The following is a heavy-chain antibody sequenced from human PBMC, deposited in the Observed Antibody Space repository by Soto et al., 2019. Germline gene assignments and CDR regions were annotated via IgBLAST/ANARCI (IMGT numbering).Heavy chain of an antibody. V-gene: IGHV4-34*01. J-gene: IGHJ4*02. CDR2: INHSGSI. CDR1: GGSFSGYS. Sequence: QVQLQQWGAGLLKPSETLSLTCAVYGGSFSGYSWSWIRQPPGKGLEWIGEINHSGSITYNPSLKSRVIISVDTSKNQFSLNLSSVTAADMAVYYCARGRASDYWGQGTLVTVSS. CDR3: ARGRASDY.